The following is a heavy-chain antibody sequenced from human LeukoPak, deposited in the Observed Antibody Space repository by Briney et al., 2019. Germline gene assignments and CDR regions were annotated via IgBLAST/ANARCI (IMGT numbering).Heavy chain of an antibody. V-gene: IGHV1-2*02. D-gene: IGHD3-22*01. CDR2: VNPNSGGT. CDR3: ASSASNYYDSSGYYFDAYYYYYMDV. Sequence: ASVKVSCKASGYTFTGYYMHWVRQAPGQGHEWMGWVNPNSGGTNYAQKFQGRVTMTRDTSISTAYMELSRLRSDDTAVYYCASSASNYYDSSGYYFDAYYYYYMDVWGKGTTVTVSS. CDR1: GYTFTGYY. J-gene: IGHJ6*03.